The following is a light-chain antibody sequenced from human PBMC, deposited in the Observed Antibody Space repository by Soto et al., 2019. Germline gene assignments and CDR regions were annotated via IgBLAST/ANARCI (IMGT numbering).Light chain of an antibody. CDR1: QSVSIN. CDR3: QQYNNWPPIT. Sequence: IVMTQSPAILSVSPGERATLSCRASQSVSINLAWYQQKPDQVPRLLIYGASSRATGIPARFSGSGSGTDFTLTISSLQSEDFAVYYCQQYNNWPPITFGQGTRLEIK. CDR2: GAS. J-gene: IGKJ5*01. V-gene: IGKV3-15*01.